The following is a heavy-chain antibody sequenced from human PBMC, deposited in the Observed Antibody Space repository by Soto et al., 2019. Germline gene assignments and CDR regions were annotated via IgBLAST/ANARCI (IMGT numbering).Heavy chain of an antibody. CDR3: AREEIAARPGGYYYSGMDV. CDR1: GGSISSGGYY. J-gene: IGHJ6*02. V-gene: IGHV4-31*03. D-gene: IGHD6-6*01. Sequence: SETLSLTCTVSGGSISSGGYYWSWIRQHPGKGLEWIGYIYYSGSTYYNPSLKSRVTISVDTSKNQFSLKLSSVTAADTAVYYCAREEIAARPGGYYYSGMDVCGQGTTVTVYS. CDR2: IYYSGST.